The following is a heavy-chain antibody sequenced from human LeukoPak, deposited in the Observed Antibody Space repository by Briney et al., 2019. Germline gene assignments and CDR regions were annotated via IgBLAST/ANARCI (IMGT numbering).Heavy chain of an antibody. CDR1: GFTFGDYA. Sequence: GGSLRLSCSTSGFTFGDYAMSWVRQAPGKGLEWVAFIQAKAYGGATKYAASVNGRFSIWRDDSQSIANLQMNNLKTEDTAVYYCTRAPHPRCSSSGCYLDSWGQGTLVTVSS. V-gene: IGHV3-49*04. CDR3: TRAPHPRCSSSGCYLDS. J-gene: IGHJ4*02. CDR2: IQAKAYGGAT. D-gene: IGHD2-2*01.